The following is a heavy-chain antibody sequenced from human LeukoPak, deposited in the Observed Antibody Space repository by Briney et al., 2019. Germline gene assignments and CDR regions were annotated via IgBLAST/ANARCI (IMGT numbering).Heavy chain of an antibody. D-gene: IGHD3-22*01. V-gene: IGHV3-72*01. Sequence: GGSLRLSCAASGFTFSDHYMDWVRQAPGKGLEWVGRIRNKANSYTTEYAASVKGRFTISRDDSENSLFLQMNSLKTEDTAFYYCAREVYDSSGYSLDYWGQGTLVTVSS. CDR1: GFTFSDHY. J-gene: IGHJ4*02. CDR2: IRNKANSYTT. CDR3: AREVYDSSGYSLDY.